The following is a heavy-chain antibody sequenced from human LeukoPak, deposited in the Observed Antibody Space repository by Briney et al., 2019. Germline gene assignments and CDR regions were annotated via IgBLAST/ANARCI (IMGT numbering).Heavy chain of an antibody. D-gene: IGHD3-3*01. J-gene: IGHJ4*02. CDR2: INPNSGGT. V-gene: IGHV1-2*02. CDR3: ARDLIFGVADGFNFDY. CDR1: GYTFTGYY. Sequence: GASVKVSCKASGYTFTGYYMHWVRQAPGQGLEWMGWINPNSGGTNYAQKFQGRVTMTRDTSISTAYMELSRLRSDDTAVYYCARDLIFGVADGFNFDYWGQGTLVTVSS.